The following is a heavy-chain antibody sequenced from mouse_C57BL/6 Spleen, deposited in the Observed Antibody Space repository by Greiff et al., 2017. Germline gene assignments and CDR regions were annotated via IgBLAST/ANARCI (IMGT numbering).Heavy chain of an antibody. Sequence: QVQLQQPGAELVKPGASVKMSCKASGYTFTSYWITWVKQRPGQGLEWIGDIYPGSGSTNYNEKFKSKATLTVDTSSSTAYMQLSSLTSEDSAVYYGARRDYYGSFPYYFDYWGQGTTLTVSS. CDR1: GYTFTSYW. CDR3: ARRDYYGSFPYYFDY. CDR2: IYPGSGST. D-gene: IGHD1-1*01. J-gene: IGHJ2*01. V-gene: IGHV1-55*01.